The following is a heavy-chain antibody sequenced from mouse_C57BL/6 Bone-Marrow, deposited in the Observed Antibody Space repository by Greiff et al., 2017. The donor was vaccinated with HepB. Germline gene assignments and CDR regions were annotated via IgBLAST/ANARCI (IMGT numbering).Heavy chain of an antibody. V-gene: IGHV3-6*01. D-gene: IGHD3-2*02. CDR2: ISYDGSN. J-gene: IGHJ2*01. Sequence: EVKLMESGPGLVKPSQSLSLTCSVTGYSITSGYYWNWNRQFPGNKLEWMGYISYDGSNNYNPSLKNRISITRDTSKNQFFLKLNSVTTEDTATYYCARETAQATDFDYWGQGTTLTVSS. CDR1: GYSITSGYY. CDR3: ARETAQATDFDY.